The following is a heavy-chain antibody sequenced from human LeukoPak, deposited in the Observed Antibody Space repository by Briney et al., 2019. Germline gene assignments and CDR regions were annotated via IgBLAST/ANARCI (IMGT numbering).Heavy chain of an antibody. D-gene: IGHD3-22*01. CDR2: IYPGDSDT. CDR3: ARYYSSLYYYDSSGYYPRYYYYYMDV. V-gene: IGHV5-51*01. CDR1: GYSFTSYW. J-gene: IGHJ6*03. Sequence: GESLKISCKGSGYSFTSYWIGWVRQMPGKGLEWMGIIYPGDSDTRYSPSFQGRVTISADKSISTAYLQWSSLKASDTAMYYCARYYSSLYYYDSSGYYPRYYYYYMDVWGKGTTVTVSS.